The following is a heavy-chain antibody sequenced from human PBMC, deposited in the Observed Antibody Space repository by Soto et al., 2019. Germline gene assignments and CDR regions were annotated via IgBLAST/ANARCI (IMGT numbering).Heavy chain of an antibody. J-gene: IGHJ5*01. D-gene: IGHD2-21*01. CDR2: ISWDGGRI. CDR3: AKEGNGGASLDS. CDR1: GFTFDGYM. V-gene: IGHV3-43*01. Sequence: GGSLRLSCEASGFTFDGYMMHWVRQAPGKGLEWISLISWDGGRIDYADSIKGRFTVSRDNSKNSLFLDMHSLKTEDTAVYYCAKEGNGGASLDSWGQGTLVTVSS.